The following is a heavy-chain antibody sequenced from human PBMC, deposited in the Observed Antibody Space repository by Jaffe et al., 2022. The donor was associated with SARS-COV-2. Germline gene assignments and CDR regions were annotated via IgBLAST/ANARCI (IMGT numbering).Heavy chain of an antibody. V-gene: IGHV3-7*01. CDR1: GFTFSSSW. D-gene: IGHD3-10*01. Sequence: EVQLVDSGGGLVQPGGSLRLSCAASGFTFSSSWMAWVRQAPGKGLEWVAKVKPDGSETASVDSVKGRFTISRDNAKNSLYLQMNFLRAEDTAVYYCAKYGAYSFDYWGQGTLVTVSS. CDR3: AKYGAYSFDY. CDR2: VKPDGSET. J-gene: IGHJ4*02.